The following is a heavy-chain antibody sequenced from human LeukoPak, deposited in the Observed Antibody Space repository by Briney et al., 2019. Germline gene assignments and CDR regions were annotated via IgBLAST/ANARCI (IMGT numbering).Heavy chain of an antibody. CDR2: IYYSGST. CDR3: ARDRTPPFFWSGYAAGAFDI. CDR1: GGSISSSSYY. V-gene: IGHV4-39*07. D-gene: IGHD3-3*01. Sequence: PSETLSLTCTVSGGSISSSSYYWGWIRQPPGKGLEWIGSIYYSGSTYYNPSLKGRVTISVDTSKNQFSLKLSSVTAADTAVYYCARDRTPPFFWSGYAAGAFDIWGQGTMVTVSS. J-gene: IGHJ3*02.